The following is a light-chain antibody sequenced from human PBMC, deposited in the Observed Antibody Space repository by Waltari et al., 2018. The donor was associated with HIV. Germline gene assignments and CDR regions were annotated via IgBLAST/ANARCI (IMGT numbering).Light chain of an antibody. J-gene: IGLJ3*02. Sequence: QSVLTQPPSTSATPAQRVPILCSGASSYIGSHFVSLYQHRPGATPKLLIYESDRRHSGVPDRFSGSESGTSASLAISGLRSEDEADYYCAAWDNYLNAWVFGGGTRVTVL. CDR2: ESD. V-gene: IGLV1-47*01. CDR1: SSYIGSHF. CDR3: AAWDNYLNAWV.